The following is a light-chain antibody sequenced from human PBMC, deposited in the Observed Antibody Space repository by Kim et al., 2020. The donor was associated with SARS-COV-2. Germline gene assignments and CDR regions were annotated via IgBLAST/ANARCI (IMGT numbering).Light chain of an antibody. V-gene: IGLV3-9*01. Sequence: VALGQTARITCAGNNIGSRNVHWYQQKPGQAPVLLIYKDKNRPPVIPERFSGSNSGNTATLTISRAQAGDEADYYCQVWDTTTGVFGGGTQLTVL. CDR1: NIGSRN. J-gene: IGLJ3*02. CDR3: QVWDTTTGV. CDR2: KDK.